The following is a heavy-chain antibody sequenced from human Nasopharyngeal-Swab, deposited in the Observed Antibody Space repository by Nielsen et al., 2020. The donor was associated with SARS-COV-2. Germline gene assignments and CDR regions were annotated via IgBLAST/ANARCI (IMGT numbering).Heavy chain of an antibody. Sequence: GESLKISCAASGFTFSRYAMNWVRQAPGKGLEWVSLMSGSGVGTYYADSVKGRFTISRDNSQNTLHLQIDRLRVEDTAVYYCAKGPYEGSAYFDYMDFWGQGTLVTVSS. V-gene: IGHV3-23*01. D-gene: IGHD3-22*01. J-gene: IGHJ4*02. CDR2: MSGSGVGT. CDR1: GFTFSRYA. CDR3: AKGPYEGSAYFDYMDF.